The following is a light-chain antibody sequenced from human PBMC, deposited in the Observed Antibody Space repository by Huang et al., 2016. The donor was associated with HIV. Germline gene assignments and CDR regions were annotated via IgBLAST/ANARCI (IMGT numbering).Light chain of an antibody. V-gene: IGKV3-11*01. CDR2: DAS. CDR1: QSVSTY. J-gene: IGKJ4*01. CDR3: QQRSNWLT. Sequence: VLTQSPATLSLSPGERATLSCRASQSVSTYLAWYQQSPGQAPRLLIYDASNRATGIPARFSGSGSGTDFTLTISSLEPKDFAVYYCQQRSNWLTFGGGTKV.